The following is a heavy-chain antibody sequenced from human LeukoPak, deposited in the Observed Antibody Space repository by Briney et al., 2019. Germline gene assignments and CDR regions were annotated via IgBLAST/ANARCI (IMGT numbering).Heavy chain of an antibody. CDR3: ARDGYTYGQVDY. D-gene: IGHD5-18*01. Sequence: GASVKVSCKASGNTFTGYYMHWVRQAPGQGLEWMGWINPNSGGTNYAQKFQGRVTMTRDTSVSTAYMELSGLTSDDTAVYYCARDGYTYGQVDYWGQGTQVTVSS. CDR1: GNTFTGYY. CDR2: INPNSGGT. V-gene: IGHV1-2*02. J-gene: IGHJ4*02.